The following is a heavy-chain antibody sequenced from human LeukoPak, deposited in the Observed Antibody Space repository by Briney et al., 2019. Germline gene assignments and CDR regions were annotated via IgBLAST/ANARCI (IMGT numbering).Heavy chain of an antibody. V-gene: IGHV4-61*02. CDR1: GGSISSGNYY. D-gene: IGHD3-9*01. CDR3: ANYDILTASQVYYFGN. CDR2: IWTDGVT. Sequence: PSQTLSLACTVSGGSISSGNYYWSWIRQPAGKGLEWIGRIWTDGVTSYKPSLKSRVTISVDTSKSQFSLRLSSVTAADTAIYYCANYDILTASQVYYFGNWGQGTLVTVSS. J-gene: IGHJ4*02.